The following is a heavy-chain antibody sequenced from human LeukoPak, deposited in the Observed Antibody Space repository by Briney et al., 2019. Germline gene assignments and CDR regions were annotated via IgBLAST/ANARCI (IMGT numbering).Heavy chain of an antibody. CDR2: ISGSGGST. V-gene: IGHV3-23*01. CDR3: AKDIAPEYSSSCFEY. CDR1: GFTFSSYA. J-gene: IGHJ4*02. Sequence: GGSLRLSCAASGFTFSSYAMSWVRQAPGKGLEWVSAISGSGGSTYYADSVKGRFTISRDNSKNTLYLQMNSLRAEDTAVYYCAKDIAPEYSSSCFEYWGQGTLVTVSS. D-gene: IGHD6-6*01.